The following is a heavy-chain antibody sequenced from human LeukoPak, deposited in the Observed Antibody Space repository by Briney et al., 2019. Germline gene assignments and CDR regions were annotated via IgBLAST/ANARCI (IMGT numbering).Heavy chain of an antibody. CDR3: ASYSSSWYWFDP. V-gene: IGHV3-21*01. J-gene: IGHJ5*02. CDR1: GFTFSSYS. D-gene: IGHD6-13*01. Sequence: GGSLRLSCAASGFTFSSYSMNWVRQAPGKGLEWFSSISSSSSYIYYADSVKGRFTISRDNAKNSLYLQMNSLRAEDTAVYYCASYSSSWYWFDPWGQGTLVTVSS. CDR2: ISSSSSYI.